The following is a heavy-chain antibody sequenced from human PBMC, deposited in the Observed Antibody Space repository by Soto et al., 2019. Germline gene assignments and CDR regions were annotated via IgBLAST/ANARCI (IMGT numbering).Heavy chain of an antibody. D-gene: IGHD6-13*01. Sequence: GGSLRLSCAASGFTFSSYGMHWVRQAPGKGLEWVAVISYDGSNKYYADSVKGRFTISRDNSKNTLYLQMNSLRAEDTAVYYCAKEGQQLVRSLALYYYYGMDVWGQGTTVTVSS. CDR2: ISYDGSNK. V-gene: IGHV3-30*18. J-gene: IGHJ6*02. CDR3: AKEGQQLVRSLALYYYYGMDV. CDR1: GFTFSSYG.